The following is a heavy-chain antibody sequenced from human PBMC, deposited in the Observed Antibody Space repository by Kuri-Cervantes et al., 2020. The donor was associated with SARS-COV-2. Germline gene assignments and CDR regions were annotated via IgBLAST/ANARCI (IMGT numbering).Heavy chain of an antibody. V-gene: IGHV4-34*01. Sequence: GSLRLSCAASGFTFSSYAMSWVRQAPGKGLEWIGEINHSGSTNYNPSLKSRVTISVDTSKNQFSLKLSSVTAAETAVYYCARGAYWFDPWGQGTLVTVSS. CDR3: ARGAYWFDP. CDR1: GFTFSSYA. J-gene: IGHJ5*02. CDR2: INHSGST.